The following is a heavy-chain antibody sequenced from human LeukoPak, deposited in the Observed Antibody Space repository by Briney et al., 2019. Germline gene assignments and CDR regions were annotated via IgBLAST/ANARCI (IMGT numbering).Heavy chain of an antibody. V-gene: IGHV3-9*03. CDR1: GFTFDDFA. D-gene: IGHD2-2*01. CDR2: ISWNSGTI. CDR3: AKGYCLSASCYADY. Sequence: PGGSLRLSCVASGFTFDDFAMHWVRQSPGKGLEWVSVISWNSGTIGYADSVKGRFTISRDNAKKSLYLQMNSLTTEDMAFYYCAKGYCLSASCYADYWGQGTLVTVTS. J-gene: IGHJ4*02.